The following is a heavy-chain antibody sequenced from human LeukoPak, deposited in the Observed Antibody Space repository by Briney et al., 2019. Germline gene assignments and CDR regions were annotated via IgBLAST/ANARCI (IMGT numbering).Heavy chain of an antibody. J-gene: IGHJ6*02. CDR1: GFTFGDYA. V-gene: IGHV3-49*04. Sequence: GGSLRLSCTASGFTFGDYAMSWVRQAPGKGLEWVGFIRSKAYGGTTEYAASVKGRFTISRDDSKSIAYLQTNSLKTEDTAVYYCTSNRITIFGVVFGMDVWGQGTTVTVSS. D-gene: IGHD3-3*01. CDR2: IRSKAYGGTT. CDR3: TSNRITIFGVVFGMDV.